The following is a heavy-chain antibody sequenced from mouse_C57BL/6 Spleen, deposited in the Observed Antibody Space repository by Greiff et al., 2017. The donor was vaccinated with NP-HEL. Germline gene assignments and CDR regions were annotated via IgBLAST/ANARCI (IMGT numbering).Heavy chain of an antibody. Sequence: VQLQQSGAELVKPGASVKISCKASGYTFTSYWMQWVKQRPGQGLEWIGEIDPSDSYTNYNQKFKGKATLTVDTSSSTAYMQLSSLTSEDSAVYYCARNRLRGYFDVWGTGTTVTVSS. CDR1: GYTFTSYW. J-gene: IGHJ1*03. CDR2: IDPSDSYT. CDR3: ARNRLRGYFDV. D-gene: IGHD1-1*01. V-gene: IGHV1-50*01.